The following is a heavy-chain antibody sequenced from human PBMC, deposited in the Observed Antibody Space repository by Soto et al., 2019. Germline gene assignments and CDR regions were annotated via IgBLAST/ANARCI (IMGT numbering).Heavy chain of an antibody. D-gene: IGHD3-10*01. CDR2: ISYDGSNK. CDR1: GFTFSSYA. Sequence: QPGGSLRLSCAASGFTFSSYAMHWVRQAPGKGLEWVAVISYDGSNKYYADSVKGRFTISRDNSKNTLYLQMNSLRAEDTAVYYCARDVRRYYGSGSYYGMDVWGQGTTVTVSS. CDR3: ARDVRRYYGSGSYYGMDV. J-gene: IGHJ6*02. V-gene: IGHV3-30-3*01.